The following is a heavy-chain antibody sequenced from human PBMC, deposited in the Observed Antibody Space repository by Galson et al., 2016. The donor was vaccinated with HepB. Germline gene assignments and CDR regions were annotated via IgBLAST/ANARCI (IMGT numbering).Heavy chain of an antibody. J-gene: IGHJ4*02. CDR2: ISGSGSST. D-gene: IGHD3-3*01. CDR3: AKGLYKWRKMIFGVGI. V-gene: IGHV3-23*01. Sequence: SLRLSCAASGFTFSSYAMSWVRQTPGKGLEWVSGISGSGSSTYYAGSVKGRLTISRDNSKNTLYLQMNSLRAEDTAVYYCAKGLYKWRKMIFGVGIWGQGTLVTVSS. CDR1: GFTFSSYA.